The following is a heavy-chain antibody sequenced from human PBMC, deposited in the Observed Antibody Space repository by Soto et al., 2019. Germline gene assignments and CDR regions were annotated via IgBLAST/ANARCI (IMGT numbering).Heavy chain of an antibody. J-gene: IGHJ4*02. CDR2: IYHSGST. CDR3: ARVSVAGTRFDY. Sequence: QVQLQESGPGLVKPSGTLSLTCAVSGGSISSSNWWSWVRQPPGKGLEWIGEIYHSGSTNYNPSLXSXXTISVDKSKNQFSLKLSSVTDADTAVYYCARVSVAGTRFDYWGQGTLVTVSS. D-gene: IGHD6-19*01. CDR1: GGSISSSNW. V-gene: IGHV4-4*02.